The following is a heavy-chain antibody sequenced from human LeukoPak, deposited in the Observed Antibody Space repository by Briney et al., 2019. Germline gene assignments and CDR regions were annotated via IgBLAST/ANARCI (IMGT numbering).Heavy chain of an antibody. V-gene: IGHV1-18*01. CDR3: ARGLELSRSWFDP. CDR1: GYTFTSYG. CDR2: ISAYNGNT. J-gene: IGHJ5*02. D-gene: IGHD1-7*01. Sequence: ASVKVSCKASGYTFTSYGISWVRQAPGQGLEWMGWISAYNGNTNYAQKFQGRVTITADESTSTAYMELSSLRSEDTAVYYCARGLELSRSWFDPWGQGTLVTVSS.